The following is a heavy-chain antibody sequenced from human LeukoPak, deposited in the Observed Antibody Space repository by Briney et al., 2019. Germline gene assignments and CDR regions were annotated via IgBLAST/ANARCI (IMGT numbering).Heavy chain of an antibody. Sequence: ASVTVSCKVSGYTLTELSMHWVRQAAGKGREGVGGFDTEDGETIYAQKFQGRVTMTEDTSTDTAYMELSSLRSEDTAVYYRATVNRADIVATSDYYYYGMDVWGQGTTVTVSS. D-gene: IGHD5-12*01. J-gene: IGHJ6*02. CDR2: FDTEDGET. CDR1: GYTLTELS. CDR3: ATVNRADIVATSDYYYYGMDV. V-gene: IGHV1-24*01.